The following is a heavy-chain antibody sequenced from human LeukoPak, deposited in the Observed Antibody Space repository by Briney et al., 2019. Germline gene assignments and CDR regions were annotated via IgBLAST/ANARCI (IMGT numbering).Heavy chain of an antibody. CDR3: ARGDRELGGFDY. D-gene: IGHD7-27*01. CDR1: GGSIGSYH. CDR2: VHYTWNA. Sequence: SETLSLTCSVSGGSIGSYHWSWIRQPPGKGLEWIGHVHYTWNAKYNPSLKSRVTISLDRSSNQFSLRLSSVTAADTAVYYCARGDRELGGFDYWGQGTLVTVSS. V-gene: IGHV4-59*12. J-gene: IGHJ4*02.